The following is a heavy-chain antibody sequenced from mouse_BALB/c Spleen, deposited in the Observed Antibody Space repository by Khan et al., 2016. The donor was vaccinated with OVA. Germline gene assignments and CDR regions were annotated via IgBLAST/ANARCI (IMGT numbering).Heavy chain of an antibody. CDR3: ARPPYFSYTLDH. V-gene: IGHV9-3-1*01. CDR2: INTYTGEP. J-gene: IGHJ4*01. Sequence: QIQLVQSGPELKKPGETVKISCKASGYTFTNYGMNWVKQSPGKALKWMGWINTYTGEPTYADDFKGRFAFSLETSASTAYLQINNLKNEDTSTYFCARPPYFSYTLDHWGQGTSVTVSS. D-gene: IGHD2-10*01. CDR1: GYTFTNYG.